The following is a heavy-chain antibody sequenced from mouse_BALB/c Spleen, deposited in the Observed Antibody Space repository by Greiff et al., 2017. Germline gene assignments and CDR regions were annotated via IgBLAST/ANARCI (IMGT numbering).Heavy chain of an antibody. V-gene: IGHV14-3*02. CDR3: ARRGYRYDGAFAY. J-gene: IGHJ3*01. CDR2: IGPANGNT. CDR1: GFNIKDTY. Sequence: VQLQQSGAELVKPGASVKLSCTASGFNIKDTYMHWVKQRPEQGLEWIGRIGPANGNTKYDPKFQGKATITADTSSNTAYLQLSSLTSEDTAVYYCARRGYRYDGAFAYWGQGTLVTVSA. D-gene: IGHD2-14*01.